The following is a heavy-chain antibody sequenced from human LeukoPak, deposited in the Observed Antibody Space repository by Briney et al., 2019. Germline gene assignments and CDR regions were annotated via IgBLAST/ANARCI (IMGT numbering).Heavy chain of an antibody. CDR3: ARIHRYCSGGACYVLDN. CDR2: VYYSGST. Sequence: SETLSLTCVVSGGSVSGYYWGWIRQPPGRGLEWIGYVYYSGSTNYNPSYKSRITISVDTSRNQFSLQLSSVTAADTAVYYCARIHRYCSGGACYVLDNWGQGTLVAVSS. D-gene: IGHD2-15*01. CDR1: GGSVSGYY. V-gene: IGHV4-59*02. J-gene: IGHJ4*02.